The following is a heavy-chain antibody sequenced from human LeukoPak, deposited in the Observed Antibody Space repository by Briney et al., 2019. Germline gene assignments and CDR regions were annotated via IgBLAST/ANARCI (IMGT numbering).Heavy chain of an antibody. CDR3: AKAVYDYGDYSLADY. V-gene: IGHV3-23*01. D-gene: IGHD4-17*01. CDR2: ISGSGGST. Sequence: GGSLRLSCAASGFTFSSYAMSWVRQAPGKGLEWVSAISGSGGSTYYADSVKGRFTISRDNSKNTLYLQMNSLRAEDTAVYYCAKAVYDYGDYSLADYWGQGTLVTVST. CDR1: GFTFSSYA. J-gene: IGHJ4*02.